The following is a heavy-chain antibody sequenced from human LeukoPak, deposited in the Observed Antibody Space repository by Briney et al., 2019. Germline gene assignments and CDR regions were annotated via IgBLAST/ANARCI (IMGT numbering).Heavy chain of an antibody. CDR1: IYTFTNYG. CDR2: ISTYNDNT. Sequence: ASVKVSCQTSIYTFTNYGITWVRQAPGQGPEWLGWISTYNDNTYYAQKFQGRVTMTTDTSTSTAYMELMSLTSDDTAVYYCARSNSGSYYHFDYWGQGTLVTVSS. CDR3: ARSNSGSYYHFDY. J-gene: IGHJ4*02. D-gene: IGHD1-26*01. V-gene: IGHV1-18*01.